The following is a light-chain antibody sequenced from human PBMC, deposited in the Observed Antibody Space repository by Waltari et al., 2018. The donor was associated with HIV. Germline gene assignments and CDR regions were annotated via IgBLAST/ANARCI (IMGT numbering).Light chain of an antibody. V-gene: IGKV1-39*01. J-gene: IGKJ3*01. CDR3: QQSYGAPFT. CDR1: QKINRY. CDR2: GGS. Sequence: IQVTQSTSGLSACVGETVTTTCRASQKINRYLKWYQKKVGEPPKILVYGGSSLQRGVPARFRGSGSGSEYILTISNLQSDDFATYFCQQSYGAPFTFGPGSTL.